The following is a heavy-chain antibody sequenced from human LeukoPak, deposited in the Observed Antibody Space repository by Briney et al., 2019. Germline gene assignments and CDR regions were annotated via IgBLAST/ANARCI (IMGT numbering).Heavy chain of an antibody. CDR2: IWYDGSNK. CDR3: ASSGYVIGTAMVMDLFDY. Sequence: PGGSLRLSCAASGFTFSSYGMHWVRQAPGKGLEWVAVIWYDGSNKYYADSVKGRFTISRDNSKNTLYLQMNSLRAEDTAVYYCASSGYVIGTAMVMDLFDYWGQGTLVTVSP. J-gene: IGHJ4*02. D-gene: IGHD5-18*01. CDR1: GFTFSSYG. V-gene: IGHV3-33*01.